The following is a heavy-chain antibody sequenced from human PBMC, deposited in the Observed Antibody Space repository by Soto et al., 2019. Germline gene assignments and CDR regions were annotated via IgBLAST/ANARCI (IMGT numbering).Heavy chain of an antibody. V-gene: IGHV3-23*01. Sequence: RRLSCAASGFIFENFGMSWVRRAPGKGLEWISSISGSGSKKYYADSVKGRFTISRDNSKSTVYLELNNLSAEDTAVYHCAKNQGVELVPLATVDWFDPWGQGSVVTVSS. CDR3: AKNQGVELVPLATVDWFDP. CDR1: GFIFENFG. J-gene: IGHJ5*02. CDR2: ISGSGSKK. D-gene: IGHD1-26*01.